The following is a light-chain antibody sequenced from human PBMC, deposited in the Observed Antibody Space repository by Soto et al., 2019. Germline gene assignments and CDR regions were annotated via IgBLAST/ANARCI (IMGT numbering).Light chain of an antibody. CDR2: GAS. V-gene: IGKV3-15*01. Sequence: EIVMTQSPATLSVSPGERATLYSKASQRISSNLAWYQQKPGQPPRLLIYGASTRATGISARFSGSGSGTEFTLTISGLQSEDFALYYCQQYNIWPPYTFGQGTKVDIK. CDR1: QRISSN. CDR3: QQYNIWPPYT. J-gene: IGKJ2*01.